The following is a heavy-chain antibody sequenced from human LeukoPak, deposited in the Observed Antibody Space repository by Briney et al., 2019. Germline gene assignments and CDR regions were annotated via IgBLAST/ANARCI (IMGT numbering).Heavy chain of an antibody. CDR2: IYTSGST. CDR1: GGSISSYY. Sequence: PSETLSLTCTVSGGSISSYYWSWIRQPAGKGLGWIGRIYTSGSTNYSPSLKSRVTMSVDTSKNQFSLKLSSVTAADTAVYYCASDYGDYAAFDIWGQGTMVTVSS. V-gene: IGHV4-4*07. CDR3: ASDYGDYAAFDI. D-gene: IGHD4-17*01. J-gene: IGHJ3*02.